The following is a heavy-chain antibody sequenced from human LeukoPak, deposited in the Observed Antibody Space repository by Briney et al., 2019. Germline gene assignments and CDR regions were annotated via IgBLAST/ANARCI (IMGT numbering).Heavy chain of an antibody. J-gene: IGHJ3*01. CDR3: ARHHGTRSSIVVVPAAMAPSDFYDAFDV. CDR1: GGSISSYY. CDR2: IYYSGST. D-gene: IGHD2-2*01. Sequence: PSETLSLTCTVSGGSISSYYWSWIRQPPGKGLEWIGYIYYSGSTNYNPSLKSRVTISVDTSKNQFSLKLSSVTAADTAVYYCARHHGTRSSIVVVPAAMAPSDFYDAFDVWGQGTMVTVSS. V-gene: IGHV4-59*08.